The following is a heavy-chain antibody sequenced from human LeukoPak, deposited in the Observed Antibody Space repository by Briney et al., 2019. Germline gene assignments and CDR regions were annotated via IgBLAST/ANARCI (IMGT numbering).Heavy chain of an antibody. Sequence: GGSLRLSCVASEFSFGRDWISWVRQGPGKGLEWVACIKQDGSEEYYVGSVRRRFTVSVDNGKNSLYLQLNSRRAEDTARYYCATLDSTKSAVWGRGTAATVSS. D-gene: IGHD2-2*01. V-gene: IGHV3-7*01. CDR3: ATLDSTKSAV. CDR1: EFSFGRDW. CDR2: IKQDGSEE. J-gene: IGHJ1*01.